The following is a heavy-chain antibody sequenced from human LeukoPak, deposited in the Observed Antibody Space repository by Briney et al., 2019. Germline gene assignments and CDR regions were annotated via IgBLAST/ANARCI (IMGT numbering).Heavy chain of an antibody. V-gene: IGHV3-30*04. Sequence: GGSLRLSCAASGFTFSSYAMHWVRQAPGKGLEWVAVISYDGSNKYYADSVKGRFTISRDNSKNALYLQMNSLRAEDTAVYYCARDKGFDYWGQGTLVTVSS. CDR2: ISYDGSNK. CDR3: ARDKGFDY. CDR1: GFTFSSYA. J-gene: IGHJ4*02.